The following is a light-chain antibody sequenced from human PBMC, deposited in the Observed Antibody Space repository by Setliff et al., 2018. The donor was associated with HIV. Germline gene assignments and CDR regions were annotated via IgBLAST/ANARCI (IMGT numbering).Light chain of an antibody. Sequence: QFALTQPRSVSGSPGQSVTISCTGTSSDVGGYDYVSWIQQQPGKAPKLMIYDVTRRPSGVPDRFSGSRSGNTASLTISGLQADDEAYYYCCSYAARQTSYVFGTGTKV. J-gene: IGLJ1*01. CDR1: SSDVGGYDY. V-gene: IGLV2-11*01. CDR3: CSYAARQTSYV. CDR2: DVT.